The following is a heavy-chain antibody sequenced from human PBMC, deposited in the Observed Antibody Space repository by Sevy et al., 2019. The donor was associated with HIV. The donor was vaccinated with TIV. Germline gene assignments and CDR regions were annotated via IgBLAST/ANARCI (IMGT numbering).Heavy chain of an antibody. D-gene: IGHD2-8*01. Sequence: GGSLRLSCAASGFNFRNDWMHWVRQVPGKGLVWVSRINSDGLIETYADSVKGRFIISRDNAKTTVYLQMNSLRVEDSAGYFCARGTAGVPLSWGRGTLVTVSS. J-gene: IGHJ5*02. CDR2: INSDGLIE. V-gene: IGHV3-74*03. CDR3: ARGTAGVPLS. CDR1: GFNFRNDW.